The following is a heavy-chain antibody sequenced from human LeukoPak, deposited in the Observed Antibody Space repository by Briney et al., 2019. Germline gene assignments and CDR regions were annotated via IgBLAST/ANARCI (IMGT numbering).Heavy chain of an antibody. CDR3: AKDASRRPSDY. J-gene: IGHJ4*02. CDR1: GFTFSSYA. V-gene: IGHV3-23*01. CDR2: ISDSGGST. D-gene: IGHD2-2*01. Sequence: GGSLRLSCAASGFTFSSYAMNWFRQAPGEGLEWVSFISDSGGSTYYAESVKGRFTISRDNSKNTLYLQMSSLRAEDTAIYYCAKDASRRPSDYWGPGTLVTVSS.